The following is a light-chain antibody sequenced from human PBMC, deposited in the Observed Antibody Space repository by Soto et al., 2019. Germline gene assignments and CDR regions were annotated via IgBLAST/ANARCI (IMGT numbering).Light chain of an antibody. V-gene: IGLV1-47*01. CDR3: AAWDDSLSVHYV. CDR1: SSNIGSNY. Sequence: QSVLTQPPSASGTPGQRVTISCSGSSSNIGSNYVYWYQPFPGTAPKLLIYRSNQRASGVPDRFSGSKSGTSASLAISGLRSEDEADYYCAAWDDSLSVHYVFGTGTKVTVL. J-gene: IGLJ1*01. CDR2: RSN.